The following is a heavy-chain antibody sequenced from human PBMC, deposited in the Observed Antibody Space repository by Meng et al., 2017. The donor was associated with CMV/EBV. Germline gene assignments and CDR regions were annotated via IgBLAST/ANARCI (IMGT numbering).Heavy chain of an antibody. J-gene: IGHJ6*02. D-gene: IGHD2-15*01. CDR3: ARDSGQGYCSGGSCYNPD. Sequence: GGSLRLSCAASGFTFSSYWMSWVHQAPGKGLEWVANIKQDGSEKYYVDSVKGRFTISRDNAKNSLYLQMNSLRAEDTAVYYCARDSGQGYCSGGSCYNPDWGQGTTVTVSS. CDR2: IKQDGSEK. CDR1: GFTFSSYW. V-gene: IGHV3-7*01.